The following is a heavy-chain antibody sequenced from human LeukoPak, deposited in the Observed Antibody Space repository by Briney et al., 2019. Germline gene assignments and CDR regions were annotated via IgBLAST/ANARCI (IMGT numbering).Heavy chain of an antibody. CDR3: ARGSDSTFDY. V-gene: IGHV3-64*01. CDR1: GFTFSSYA. D-gene: IGHD2/OR15-2a*01. CDR2: ISSNGGST. J-gene: IGHJ4*02. Sequence: PGGSLRLSCAASGFTFSSYAMHWVRQAPGKGLEYVSAISSNGGSTYYANSVKGRFTISRDNSKNTLYLQMGSLRAEDMAVYYCARGSDSTFDYWGQGTLVTVSS.